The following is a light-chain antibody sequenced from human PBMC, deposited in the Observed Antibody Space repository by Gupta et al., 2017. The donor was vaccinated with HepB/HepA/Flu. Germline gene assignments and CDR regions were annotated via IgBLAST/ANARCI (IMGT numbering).Light chain of an antibody. J-gene: IGLJ1*01. V-gene: IGLV2-23*01. CDR1: SSDHGGYNL. CDR2: EGS. Sequence: SALTQPASVSGSPGPSVTISFTGTSSDHGGYNLVSWYQQHPAKLPKFMINEGSRRPSGGSTAFSGATSGTTASLTISGREAEDEYDYYCYANAGSRVFGTGNKVTVL. CDR3: YANAGSRV.